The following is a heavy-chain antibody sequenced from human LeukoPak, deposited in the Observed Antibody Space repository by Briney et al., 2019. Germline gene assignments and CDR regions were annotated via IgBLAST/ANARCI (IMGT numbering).Heavy chain of an antibody. D-gene: IGHD6-19*01. CDR1: GYSFTSYW. V-gene: IGHV5-51*01. CDR3: ASTYSSGWYGYNWFDP. Sequence: GESLKISCKGSGYSFTSYWIGWVRQMPGKGLEWMGIIYPGDSDTRYSPSFQGQVTISADKSISTAYLQWSSLKASDTAMYYCASTYSSGWYGYNWFDPWGQGTLVTVSS. J-gene: IGHJ5*02. CDR2: IYPGDSDT.